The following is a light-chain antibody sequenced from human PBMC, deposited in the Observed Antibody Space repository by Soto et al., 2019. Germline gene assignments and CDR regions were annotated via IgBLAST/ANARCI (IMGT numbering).Light chain of an antibody. Sequence: QSVLTQPPSASGTPGQRVTISCSGSSSNIGSNYVYWYQQLPGTAPKLLIYSNNQRPSGVPDRFSGSKSGTSAFLAISGLRSEDEADYYCAAWDDSLSGLYVFGTGTKLTVL. CDR3: AAWDDSLSGLYV. V-gene: IGLV1-47*02. CDR1: SSNIGSNY. CDR2: SNN. J-gene: IGLJ1*01.